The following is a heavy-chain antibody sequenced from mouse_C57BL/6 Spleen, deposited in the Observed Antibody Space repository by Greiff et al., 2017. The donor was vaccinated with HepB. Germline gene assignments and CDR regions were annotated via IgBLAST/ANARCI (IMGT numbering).Heavy chain of an antibody. Sequence: QVQLKQPGAELVKPGASVKMSCKASGYTLTSYWITWVKQRPGQGLEWIGDIYPGSGSTNYNEKFKSKATLTVDTSSSTAYMQLSSLTSEDSAVYYCARQDYGNYYAMDYCGQGTSVTVSS. CDR1: GYTLTSYW. D-gene: IGHD2-1*01. CDR2: IYPGSGST. CDR3: ARQDYGNYYAMDY. V-gene: IGHV1-55*01. J-gene: IGHJ4*01.